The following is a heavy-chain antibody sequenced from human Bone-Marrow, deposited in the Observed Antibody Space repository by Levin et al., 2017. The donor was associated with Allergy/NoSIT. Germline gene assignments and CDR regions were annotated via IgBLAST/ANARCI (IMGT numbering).Heavy chain of an antibody. V-gene: IGHV3-74*01. CDR1: GFTFSSYW. CDR2: INSDGSST. J-gene: IGHJ3*02. CDR3: ARDPRAYYDFWGGDAFDI. Sequence: PGGSLRLSCAASGFTFSSYWMHWVRQAPGKGLVWVSRINSDGSSTSYADSVKGRFTISRDNAKNTLYLQMNSLRAEDTAVYYCARDPRAYYDFWGGDAFDIWGQGTMVTVSS. D-gene: IGHD3-3*01.